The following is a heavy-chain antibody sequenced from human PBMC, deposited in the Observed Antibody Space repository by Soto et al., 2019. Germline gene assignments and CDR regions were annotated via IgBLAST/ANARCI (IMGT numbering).Heavy chain of an antibody. V-gene: IGHV4-4*02. Sequence: SETLSLTCGVSGGTVASSHWWSWVRQSPSRGLEWIGNVYHTGDTNFNPSLQSRVTFSVDKSNDQFSLGLTSLTAADTAVYFCAREIVTAGGNNYFDPWGPGTLVTVSS. J-gene: IGHJ5*02. CDR1: GGTVASSHW. CDR3: AREIVTAGGNNYFDP. CDR2: VYHTGDT. D-gene: IGHD2-21*02.